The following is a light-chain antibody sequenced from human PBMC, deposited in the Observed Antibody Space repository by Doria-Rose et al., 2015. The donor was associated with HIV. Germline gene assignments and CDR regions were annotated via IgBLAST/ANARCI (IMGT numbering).Light chain of an antibody. CDR1: QRAKSSY. CDR3: QQYGTSRGT. Sequence: TQSPGTLSLSPGERATLSCRASQRAKSSYLAWYQQKPGQAPRLLIYDASTSATGIPDRFSGSGSGTDFTLTISRLEPEDVAVYYCQQYGTSRGTFGQGTRLEIK. J-gene: IGKJ5*01. CDR2: DAS. V-gene: IGKV3-20*01.